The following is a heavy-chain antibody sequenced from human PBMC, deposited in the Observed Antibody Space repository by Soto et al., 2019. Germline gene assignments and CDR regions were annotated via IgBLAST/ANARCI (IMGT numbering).Heavy chain of an antibody. V-gene: IGHV3-33*01. J-gene: IGHJ4*02. CDR2: IWYDGSNK. D-gene: IGHD5-12*01. Sequence: GGSLRLSCAASGFTFSSYGMHWVRQAPGKGLEWVAVIWYDGSNKYYADSVKGRFTISRDNSKNTMNLQMNSLRAEDTAVYYCARDLVDIVATGIFGYWGQGTLVTVSS. CDR3: ARDLVDIVATGIFGY. CDR1: GFTFSSYG.